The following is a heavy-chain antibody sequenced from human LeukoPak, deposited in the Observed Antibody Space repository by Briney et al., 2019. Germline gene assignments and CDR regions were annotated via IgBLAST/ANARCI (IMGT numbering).Heavy chain of an antibody. Sequence: GGSLRLSCTASGFIFGDHAMSWVRQAPGKGLEWVGFIRSKAYGGTTEYAASVKGRFTISRDDYEGIDYLQMNRMRIDERAVYYCVRGPIHLWLHNGMDVWGQGTTVIVFS. CDR2: IRSKAYGGTT. V-gene: IGHV3-49*04. D-gene: IGHD5-18*01. CDR3: VRGPIHLWLHNGMDV. J-gene: IGHJ6*02. CDR1: GFIFGDHA.